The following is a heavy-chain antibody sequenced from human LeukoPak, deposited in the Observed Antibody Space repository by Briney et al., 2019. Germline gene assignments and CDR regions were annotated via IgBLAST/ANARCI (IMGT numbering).Heavy chain of an antibody. CDR1: GGSISSSSHY. CDR3: ARQDIVVVPAAPGGNWFDP. J-gene: IGHJ5*02. Sequence: SETLSLTCTVSGGSISSSSHYWGWIRQPPGKGLEWIGSIYYSGSTYYNPSLKSRVTISVDTSKNQFSLKLSSVTAADTAVYYCARQDIVVVPAAPGGNWFDPWGQGTLVTVSS. V-gene: IGHV4-39*01. D-gene: IGHD2-2*01. CDR2: IYYSGST.